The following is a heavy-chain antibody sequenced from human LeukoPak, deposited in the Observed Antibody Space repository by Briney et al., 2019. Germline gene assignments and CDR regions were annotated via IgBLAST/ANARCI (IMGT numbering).Heavy chain of an antibody. V-gene: IGHV3-48*01. CDR3: ARDDCSSTSCYVPPGYFDL. Sequence: PGGSLRLSCAASGFTFSSYSMNWVRQAPGKGLEWVSYISSSSGTIYYADSVKGRFTISRDNAKDSLYLQMNSLRAEDTAVYYCARDDCSSTSCYVPPGYFDLWGRGTLVTVSS. D-gene: IGHD2-2*01. CDR2: ISSSSGTI. J-gene: IGHJ2*01. CDR1: GFTFSSYS.